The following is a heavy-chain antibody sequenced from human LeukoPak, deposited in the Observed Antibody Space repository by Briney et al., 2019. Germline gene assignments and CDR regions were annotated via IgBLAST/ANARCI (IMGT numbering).Heavy chain of an antibody. J-gene: IGHJ4*02. Sequence: PSETLSLTCTVSDYSISSGYGYYWGWIRQPPGKGLEWIGNIYHSGITYYNHFNSSLKSRVTISIDTSKSQFSLRLTSVTAAYTAVYFCATLVSTRYYFDYWGQGTLVTVSS. CDR2: IYHSGIT. D-gene: IGHD5/OR15-5a*01. CDR3: ATLVSTRYYFDY. CDR1: DYSISSGYGYY. V-gene: IGHV4-38-2*02.